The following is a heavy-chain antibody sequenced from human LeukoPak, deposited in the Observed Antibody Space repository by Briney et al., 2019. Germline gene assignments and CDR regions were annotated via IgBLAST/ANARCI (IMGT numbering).Heavy chain of an antibody. D-gene: IGHD3-9*01. J-gene: IGHJ4*02. CDR3: ARGSRYFDSFPFDY. Sequence: ASVKVSCKASGGTFSSYAISWVRQAPGQGLEWMGGIIPIFGTANYAQKFQGRVTITADESTSTAYMELSSLRSEDTAVYYCARGSRYFDSFPFDYWGQGTLVTVSS. CDR2: IIPIFGTA. V-gene: IGHV1-69*01. CDR1: GGTFSSYA.